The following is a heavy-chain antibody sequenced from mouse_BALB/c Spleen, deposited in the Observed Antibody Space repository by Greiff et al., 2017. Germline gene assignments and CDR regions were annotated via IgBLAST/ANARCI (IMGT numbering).Heavy chain of an antibody. D-gene: IGHD1-1*01. CDR1: GFTFSSYA. Sequence: DVMLVESGGGLVKPGGSLKLSCAASGFTFSSYAMSWVRQTPEKRLEWVASISSGGSTYYPDSVKGRFTISRDNARNILYLQMSSLRSEDTAMYYCARGGLHYYGSSYAMDYWGQGTSVTVSS. CDR3: ARGGLHYYGSSYAMDY. CDR2: ISSGGST. J-gene: IGHJ4*01. V-gene: IGHV5-6-5*01.